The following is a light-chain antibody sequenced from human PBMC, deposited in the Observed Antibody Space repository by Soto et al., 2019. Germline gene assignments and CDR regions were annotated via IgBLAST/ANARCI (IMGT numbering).Light chain of an antibody. V-gene: IGLV2-23*02. CDR3: CSYAGNSPSV. CDR2: EVS. Sequence: QSVLTQPASVSGSPGQSISISCTGTSSDVGNYNLVSWYQQHPGKAPKVMIYEVSQRPSGVSNRFSASKSGNTASLTISGLQAEVEADYYCCSYAGNSPSVLGSETRVT. J-gene: IGLJ1*01. CDR1: SSDVGNYNL.